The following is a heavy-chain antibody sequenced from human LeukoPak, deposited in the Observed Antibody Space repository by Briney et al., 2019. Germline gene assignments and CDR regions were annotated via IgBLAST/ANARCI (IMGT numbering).Heavy chain of an antibody. Sequence: SETLSLTCTVSGGSISVSSYYWAWIRQPPGKGLKWIGSIYHSGSTYYKPSLKSRVTISVDTSKNQFSLKLISVTAADTAVYYCARVRRRYYDSSGLYYFDYWGQGTLVTVSS. CDR3: ARVRRRYYDSSGLYYFDY. CDR1: GGSISVSSYY. V-gene: IGHV4-39*01. D-gene: IGHD3-22*01. CDR2: IYHSGST. J-gene: IGHJ4*02.